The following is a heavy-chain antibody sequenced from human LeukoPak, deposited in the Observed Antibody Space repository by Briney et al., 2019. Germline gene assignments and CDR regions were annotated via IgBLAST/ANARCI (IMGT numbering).Heavy chain of an antibody. CDR3: TRVIVEVPGVSDYCDY. Sequence: GGSLRLSCAASGFTLSSHWMYWVRQAPGKGLEWVANIKQDGSETYYVDSVKGRFTISRDNAKNSLYLQMNSLRAEDTAVYYCTRVIVEVPGVSDYCDYWGQGTLVTVSS. CDR1: GFTLSSHW. V-gene: IGHV3-7*05. J-gene: IGHJ4*02. D-gene: IGHD2-2*01. CDR2: IKQDGSET.